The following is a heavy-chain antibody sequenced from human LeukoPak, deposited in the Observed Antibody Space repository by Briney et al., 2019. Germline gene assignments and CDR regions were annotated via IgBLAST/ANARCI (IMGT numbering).Heavy chain of an antibody. J-gene: IGHJ4*02. CDR1: GGSISSYY. CDR2: ISSSGSTI. CDR3: ARGLLTGTRAY. Sequence: LSLTCTVSGGSISSYYWSWIRQPPGKGLEWVSYISSSGSTIYYADSVKGRFTISRDNAKNSLYLQMNSLRAEDTAVYYCARGLLTGTRAYWGQGTLVTVSS. D-gene: IGHD3-9*01. V-gene: IGHV3-11*04.